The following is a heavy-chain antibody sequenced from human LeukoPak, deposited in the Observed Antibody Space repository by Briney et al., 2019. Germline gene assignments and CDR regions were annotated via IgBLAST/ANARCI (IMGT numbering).Heavy chain of an antibody. CDR1: GFTFSSYA. Sequence: PGRSLRLSCAASGFTFSSYAMHWVRQAPGKGLEWVAVISYDGSNKYYADSVKGRFTISRDNAKNSLYLQMNSLRAEDTAVYYCARGNWNYWGQGTLVTVSS. CDR2: ISYDGSNK. CDR3: ARGNWNY. J-gene: IGHJ4*02. V-gene: IGHV3-30-3*01. D-gene: IGHD1-1*01.